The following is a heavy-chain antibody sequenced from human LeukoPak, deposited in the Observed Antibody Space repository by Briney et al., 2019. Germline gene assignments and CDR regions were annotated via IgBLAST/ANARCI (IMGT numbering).Heavy chain of an antibody. CDR2: IRYDGSNK. Sequence: GGSLRLSCAASGFTFSSYGMHWVRQAPGKGLEWVAFIRYDGSNKYYADSVKGRFTISRDNSKNTLYLQMNSLRAEDTAVYYCARMVAATGHGDYWGQGTLVTVSS. V-gene: IGHV3-30*02. J-gene: IGHJ4*02. CDR1: GFTFSSYG. D-gene: IGHD2-15*01. CDR3: ARMVAATGHGDY.